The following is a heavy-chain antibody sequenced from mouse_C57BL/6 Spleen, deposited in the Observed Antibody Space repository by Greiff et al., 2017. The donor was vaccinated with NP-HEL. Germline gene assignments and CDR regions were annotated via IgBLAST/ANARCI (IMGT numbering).Heavy chain of an antibody. Sequence: VQLQQSGPELVKPGASVKISCKASGYSFTGYYMNWVKQSPEKSLEWIGEINPSTGGTTYNQKFKAKATLTVDKSSSTAYMQLKSLTSEDSAVYYCARMGYSNYVGAMDYWGQGTSVTVSS. V-gene: IGHV1-42*01. CDR1: GYSFTGYY. CDR2: INPSTGGT. D-gene: IGHD2-5*01. CDR3: ARMGYSNYVGAMDY. J-gene: IGHJ4*01.